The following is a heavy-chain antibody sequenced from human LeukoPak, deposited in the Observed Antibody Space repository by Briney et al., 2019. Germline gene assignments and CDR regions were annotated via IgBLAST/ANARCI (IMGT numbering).Heavy chain of an antibody. CDR1: GFTFSTLP. CDR2: SSSNGGST. Sequence: GGSLRLSCSASGFTFSTLPMHWVRKAPGKGLEYVSGSSSNGGSTYYADSVKGRLTIYRDNSKNTLYLQMSSLRPEDTAVYYCVNQISGWVYWGQGTLVTVSS. J-gene: IGHJ4*02. CDR3: VNQISGWVY. V-gene: IGHV3-64D*06. D-gene: IGHD6-19*01.